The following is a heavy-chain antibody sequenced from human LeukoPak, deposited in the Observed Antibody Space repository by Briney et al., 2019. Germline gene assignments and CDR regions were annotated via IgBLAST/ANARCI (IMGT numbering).Heavy chain of an antibody. CDR1: GGSVSSGSYY. J-gene: IGHJ4*02. CDR2: FYNSGST. CDR3: ARDSMTDSSTFDY. V-gene: IGHV4-61*01. Sequence: SETLSLTCTVSGGSVSSGSYYWSWIRQPPGKGLGWIGYFYNSGSTNYNPSLKSRVTISVDTSKNQFSLKLSSVTAADTAVYYCARDSMTDSSTFDYWGQGTLVTVSS. D-gene: IGHD2/OR15-2a*01.